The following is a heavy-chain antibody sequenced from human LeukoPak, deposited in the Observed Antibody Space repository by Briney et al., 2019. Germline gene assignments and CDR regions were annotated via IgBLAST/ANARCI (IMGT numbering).Heavy chain of an antibody. D-gene: IGHD6-19*01. CDR2: VFYSGTT. Sequence: SETLSLTCTVSGGSINSSNYYWGWIRQPPGKGLEWIGYVFYSGTTLYNPSLKSRVTISVDTSKTQFSLKLTSVTAADTAVYYCARGTGEQWLDLDYWGQGTLVTVSS. CDR3: ARGTGEQWLDLDY. J-gene: IGHJ4*02. CDR1: GGSINSSNYY. V-gene: IGHV4-61*05.